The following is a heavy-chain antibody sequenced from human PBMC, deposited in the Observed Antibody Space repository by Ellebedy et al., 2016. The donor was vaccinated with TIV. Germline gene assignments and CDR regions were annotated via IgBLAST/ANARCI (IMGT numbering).Heavy chain of an antibody. V-gene: IGHV1-69*13. CDR1: GGTFSSYA. D-gene: IGHD3-3*01. Sequence: SVKVSXKASGGTFSSYAISWVRQAPGQGLEWMGGIIPIFGTANYAQKFQGRVTITADESTSTAYMELSSLRSEDTAVYYCARGWSGYYAPPRYYYYYGMDVWGQGTTVTVSS. CDR3: ARGWSGYYAPPRYYYYYGMDV. J-gene: IGHJ6*02. CDR2: IIPIFGTA.